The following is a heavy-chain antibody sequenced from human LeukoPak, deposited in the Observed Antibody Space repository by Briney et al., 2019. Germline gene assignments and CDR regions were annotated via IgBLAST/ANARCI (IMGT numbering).Heavy chain of an antibody. CDR3: ARKGIAVAGTGDY. CDR1: GGSISSSSYY. V-gene: IGHV4-39*01. CDR2: IYYSGST. D-gene: IGHD6-19*01. J-gene: IGHJ4*02. Sequence: SETLSLTCTVSGGSISSSSYYWGWIRQPPGKGLEWIGSIYYSGSTYYNPSLKSRVTISVDTSKNQFSLKLSSVTAADTDVYYCARKGIAVAGTGDYWGQGTLVTVSS.